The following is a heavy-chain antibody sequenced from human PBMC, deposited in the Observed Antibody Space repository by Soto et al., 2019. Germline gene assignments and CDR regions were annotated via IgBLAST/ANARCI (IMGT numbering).Heavy chain of an antibody. J-gene: IGHJ4*02. CDR1: GYGITRYV. D-gene: IGHD6-6*01. CDR2: ISAYNGNT. Sequence: VNRYWTTSGYGITRYVVGWRRQKNEQGLEWMGWISAYNGNTNYAQKLQGRVTMTTDTSTSTAYMELRSLRSDDTAVYYWARDSIGIAARNNDYWGQGILVTVFS. CDR3: ARDSIGIAARNNDY. V-gene: IGHV1-18*01.